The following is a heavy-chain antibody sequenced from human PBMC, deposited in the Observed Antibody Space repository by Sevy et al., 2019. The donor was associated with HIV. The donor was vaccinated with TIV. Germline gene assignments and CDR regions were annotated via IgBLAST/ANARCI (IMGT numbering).Heavy chain of an antibody. Sequence: GGSLRLSCAASGFTVNSDYMSWVRQAPGKGLEWVSVVYSGGTTYYADPVKGRFTISRDNSKNILYLQMNSLRAEDTAVYYCARHISFGELGSWFDPWGQGTLVTVSS. CDR3: ARHISFGELGSWFDP. V-gene: IGHV3-53*01. J-gene: IGHJ5*02. CDR1: GFTVNSDY. CDR2: VYSGGTT. D-gene: IGHD3-10*01.